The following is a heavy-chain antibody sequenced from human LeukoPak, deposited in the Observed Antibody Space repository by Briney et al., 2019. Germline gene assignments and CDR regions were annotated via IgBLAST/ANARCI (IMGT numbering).Heavy chain of an antibody. V-gene: IGHV3-30-3*01. D-gene: IGHD3-22*01. CDR2: ISYDGSNK. CDR3: ARDTDYYDSSGYYYS. J-gene: IGHJ4*02. CDR1: GFTFSSYA. Sequence: GGSLRLSCAASGFTFSSYAMHWVRQAPGKGLEWVAVISYDGSNKYYADSVKGRFTISRDNSKNTLYLQMNSLRAEDTAVYYCARDTDYYDSSGYYYSWGQGTLVTVSS.